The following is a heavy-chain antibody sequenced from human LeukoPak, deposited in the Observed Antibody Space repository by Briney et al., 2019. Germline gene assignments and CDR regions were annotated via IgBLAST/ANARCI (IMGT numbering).Heavy chain of an antibody. J-gene: IGHJ4*02. D-gene: IGHD3-22*01. V-gene: IGHV3-21*01. CDR2: ISSSSSYI. CDR1: GFTFSSYS. CDR3: ARDGDYYDSSGYYPFDY. Sequence: GGSLRLSCAASGFTFSSYSMNWVRQAPGKGLEWVSSISSSSSYIYYADSVKGRFTTSRDNAKNSLYLQMNSLRAEDTAVYYCARDGDYYDSSGYYPFDYWGQGTLVTVSS.